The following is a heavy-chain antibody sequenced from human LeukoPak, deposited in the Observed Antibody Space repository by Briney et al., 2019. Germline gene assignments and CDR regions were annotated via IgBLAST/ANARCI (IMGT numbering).Heavy chain of an antibody. CDR1: GYTLTAYY. D-gene: IGHD2-15*01. CDR3: ARGFSGGYSDS. V-gene: IGHV1-2*02. CDR2: INPKSGDT. Sequence: VSVKVSCKASGYTLTAYYMHWVRQAPGQGLEWMGWINPKSGDTKYAQKLQGRVTMTRDTSISTAFLELYILSSDDTAVYYCARGFSGGYSDSWGQGTLVLVSS. J-gene: IGHJ4*02.